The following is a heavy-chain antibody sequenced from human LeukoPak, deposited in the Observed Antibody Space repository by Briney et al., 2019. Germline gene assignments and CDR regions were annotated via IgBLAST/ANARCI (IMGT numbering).Heavy chain of an antibody. D-gene: IGHD4-11*01. CDR3: ARWYNDYSKESRKYYFDY. J-gene: IGHJ4*02. CDR1: GGTFSSYA. CDR2: IIPILGIA. Sequence: ASVKVSCKASGGTFSSYAISWVRQAPGQGLEWMGRIIPILGIANYAQKFQGGVTITADKSTSTAYMELSSLRSEDTAVYYCARWYNDYSKESRKYYFDYWGQGTLVTVSS. V-gene: IGHV1-69*04.